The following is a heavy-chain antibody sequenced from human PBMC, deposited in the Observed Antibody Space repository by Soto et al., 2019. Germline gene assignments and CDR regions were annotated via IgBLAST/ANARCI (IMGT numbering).Heavy chain of an antibody. V-gene: IGHV1-18*01. CDR3: ARDGGIVVVPAAHQNNAFDI. CDR2: ISAYNGNT. D-gene: IGHD2-2*01. CDR1: GYTFTSYG. Sequence: ASVKVSCKASGYTFTSYGISWVRQAPGRGLEWMGWISAYNGNTNYAQKLQGRVTMTTDTSTSTAYMELRSLRSDDTAVYYCARDGGIVVVPAAHQNNAFDIWGQGTMVTVSS. J-gene: IGHJ3*02.